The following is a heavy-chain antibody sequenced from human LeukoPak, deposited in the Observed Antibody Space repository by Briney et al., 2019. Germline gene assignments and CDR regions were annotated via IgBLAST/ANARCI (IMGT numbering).Heavy chain of an antibody. CDR1: GYTFTSYG. J-gene: IGHJ4*02. CDR2: ISAYNGNT. Sequence: ASVKVSCKASGYTFTSYGISWVRQAPGQGLEWVGWISAYNGNTNYAQKLQGRVTMTTDTSTSTAYMELSSLRSDDTAVYYCARDNRYYDYVWGSYLYFDYWGQGTLVTASS. CDR3: ARDNRYYDYVWGSYLYFDY. D-gene: IGHD3-16*02. V-gene: IGHV1-18*01.